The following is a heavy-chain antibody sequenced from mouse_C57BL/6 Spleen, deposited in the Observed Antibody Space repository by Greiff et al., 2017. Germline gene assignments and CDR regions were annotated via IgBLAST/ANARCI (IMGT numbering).Heavy chain of an antibody. CDR3: TRSGLTGTKEYYFDY. CDR2: IDPETGGT. D-gene: IGHD4-1*01. CDR1: GYTFTDYE. V-gene: IGHV1-15*01. Sequence: QVQLKQSGAELVRPGASVTLSCKASGYTFTDYEMHWVKQTPVHGLEWIGAIDPETGGTAYNQKFKGKAILTADKSSSTAYMELRSLTSEDSAVYYCTRSGLTGTKEYYFDYWGQGTTLTVSS. J-gene: IGHJ2*01.